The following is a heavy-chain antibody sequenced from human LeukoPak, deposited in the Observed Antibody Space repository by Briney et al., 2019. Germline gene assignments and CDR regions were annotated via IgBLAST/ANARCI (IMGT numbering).Heavy chain of an antibody. J-gene: IGHJ6*03. Sequence: ASVKVSCKASGYTFTGYYMHWVRQAPGQGLEWMGRINHNSGGTNYAQKFAGRVTMTRDTSISTAYMELSRLRADDTAVYYYARGSSQWGSTTAQTLWHYYYYYMDVWGKGTTVTVSS. V-gene: IGHV1-2*06. D-gene: IGHD6-19*01. CDR1: GYTFTGYY. CDR2: INHNSGGT. CDR3: ARGSSQWGSTTAQTLWHYYYYYMDV.